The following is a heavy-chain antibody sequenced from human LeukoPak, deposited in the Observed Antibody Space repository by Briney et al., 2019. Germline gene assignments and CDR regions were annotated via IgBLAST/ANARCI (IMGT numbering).Heavy chain of an antibody. V-gene: IGHV3-21*01. Sequence: AGSLRLSCAAYGFTFSSYSMDCVRQAPGKGLEWVSSISSSSSYIYYTDSVKGRFTISRDNAKNSLYLQMNSLRAEDTAVYYCARGGVYCSSTSCYETKYYFDYWGQGTLVTVSS. CDR3: ARGGVYCSSTSCYETKYYFDY. D-gene: IGHD2-2*01. J-gene: IGHJ4*02. CDR1: GFTFSSYS. CDR2: ISSSSSYI.